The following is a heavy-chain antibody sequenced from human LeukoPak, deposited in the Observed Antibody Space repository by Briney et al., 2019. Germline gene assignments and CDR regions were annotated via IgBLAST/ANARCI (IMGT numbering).Heavy chain of an antibody. D-gene: IGHD6-13*01. CDR3: ASIRSSSLNY. Sequence: SETLSLTCTVSGGSISSSRYYWGWVRQPPGKGREWIGGIYYSGSTYYNPSLKSRVTISVDTSKNQFSLKLSSVTAADTAVYYCASIRSSSLNYWGQGTLVTVSS. J-gene: IGHJ4*02. CDR2: IYYSGST. CDR1: GGSISSSRYY. V-gene: IGHV4-39*07.